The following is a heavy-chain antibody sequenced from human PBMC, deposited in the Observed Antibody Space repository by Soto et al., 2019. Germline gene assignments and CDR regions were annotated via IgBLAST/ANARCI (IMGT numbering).Heavy chain of an antibody. V-gene: IGHV1-69*06. CDR1: GGTFSDHG. D-gene: IGHD3-10*01. CDR3: ARGDYGWGNYYTGPSAFDI. Sequence: QVQLAQAGAEVKKPGSSEKGSCKASGGTFSDHGVAWLRQAPGQGLEWMGGTIHVFNTAKYAQKLQGGVTVTADKFTNIDYMELSVLRSEDTAFYFWARGDYGWGNYYTGPSAFDIWGQGTMVTVSS. J-gene: IGHJ3*02. CDR2: TIHVFNTA.